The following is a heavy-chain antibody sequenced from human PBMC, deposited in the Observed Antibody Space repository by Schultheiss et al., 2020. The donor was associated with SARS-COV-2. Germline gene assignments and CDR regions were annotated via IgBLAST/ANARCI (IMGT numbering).Heavy chain of an antibody. CDR2: IYYSGST. J-gene: IGHJ5*02. CDR3: ARRWIGVVVPAAFDP. CDR1: GGSVSSGSYY. V-gene: IGHV4-39*01. Sequence: SETLSLTCTVSGGSVSSGSYYWSWIRQPPGKGLEWIGSIYYSGSTYYNPSLKSRVTISVDTSKNQFSLKLSSVTAADTAVYYCARRWIGVVVPAAFDPWGQGTLVTVSS. D-gene: IGHD2-2*01.